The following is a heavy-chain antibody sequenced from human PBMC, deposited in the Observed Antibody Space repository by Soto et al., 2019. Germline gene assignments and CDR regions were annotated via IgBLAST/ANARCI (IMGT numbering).Heavy chain of an antibody. CDR2: ISSDGIYK. D-gene: IGHD3-10*01. V-gene: IGHV3-30-3*01. Sequence: QVQLVESGGGVVQPGRSLRLSCAASAFIFRTYAMHWVRQAPGKGLEWVAVISSDGIYKFYADSLKGRFPISRDNSEGTVFLQMNSLRAEDTAVYYCARENYFGSGSYKIYDALDIWGQGTMVTVSS. J-gene: IGHJ3*02. CDR3: ARENYFGSGSYKIYDALDI. CDR1: AFIFRTYA.